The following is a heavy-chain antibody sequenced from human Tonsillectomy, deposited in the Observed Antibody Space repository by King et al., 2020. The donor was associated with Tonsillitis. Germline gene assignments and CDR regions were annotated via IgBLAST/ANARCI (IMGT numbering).Heavy chain of an antibody. CDR1: GFTFSSYA. CDR2: VRGSGGST. J-gene: IGHJ4*02. V-gene: IGHV3-23*04. Sequence: VQLVESGGGLVQPGGSLRLSCAASGFTFSSYAMSWVRQAPGKGLEWVSAVRGSGGSTYYADSVNGRFTISRDTSKNSLYLQMTSLRAEDTAIYYCAKGVVRITIFGVITPYDFWGQGTLVTVSS. CDR3: AKGVVRITIFGVITPYDF. D-gene: IGHD3-3*01.